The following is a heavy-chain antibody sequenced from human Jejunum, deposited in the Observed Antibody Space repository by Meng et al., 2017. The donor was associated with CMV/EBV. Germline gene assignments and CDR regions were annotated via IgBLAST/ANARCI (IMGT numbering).Heavy chain of an antibody. CDR1: RFNFSKFE. D-gene: IGHD5-12*01. J-gene: IGHJ5*02. CDR2: ITSTGDRI. CDR3: ASNLDQWLSWFDP. V-gene: IGHV3-48*03. Sequence: SRFNFSKFEMSWVRQAPRKGLEWLAYITSTGDRIYYAESVKGRFIVSRDNAKNSLYLEMDSLRAEDSGVYYCASNLDQWLSWFDPWGQGTVVTVSS.